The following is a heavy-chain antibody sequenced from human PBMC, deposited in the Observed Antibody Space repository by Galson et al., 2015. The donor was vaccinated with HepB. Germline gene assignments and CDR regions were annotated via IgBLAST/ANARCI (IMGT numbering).Heavy chain of an antibody. D-gene: IGHD3-10*01. CDR2: IIPILGIA. J-gene: IGHJ4*02. CDR3: AREVGSGSYGFAFDY. Sequence: SVKVSCKASGGTFSSYTISWVRQAPGQGLEWMGRIIPILGIANYAQKFQGRVTITADKSTSTAYMELSSLGSEDTAVYYCAREVGSGSYGFAFDYWGQGTLVTVSS. CDR1: GGTFSSYT. V-gene: IGHV1-69*04.